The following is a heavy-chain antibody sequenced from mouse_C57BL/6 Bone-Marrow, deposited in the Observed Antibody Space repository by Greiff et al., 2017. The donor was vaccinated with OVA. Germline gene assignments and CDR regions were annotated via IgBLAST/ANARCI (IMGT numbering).Heavy chain of an antibody. V-gene: IGHV1-50*01. CDR1: GYTFTSYW. Sequence: QVQLQQSGAELVKPGASVKLSCKASGYTFTSYWMQWVKQRPGQGLEWIGEIDPSDSYTNYNQKFKGKATLTVDTSSSTAYMQLSSLTSEDSAVYYCARRSPRQLRLRYWYFDVWGTGTTVTVSS. CDR3: ARRSPRQLRLRYWYFDV. CDR2: IDPSDSYT. D-gene: IGHD3-2*02. J-gene: IGHJ1*03.